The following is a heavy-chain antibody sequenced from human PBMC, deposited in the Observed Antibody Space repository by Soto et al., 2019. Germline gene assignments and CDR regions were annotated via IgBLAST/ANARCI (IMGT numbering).Heavy chain of an antibody. D-gene: IGHD3-3*01. CDR2: IYHSGST. CDR1: SGSISSGGYS. J-gene: IGHJ4*02. V-gene: IGHV4-30-2*01. Sequence: SETLSLTCAVSSGSISSGGYSWSWIRQPPGKGLEWIGYIYHSGSTYYNPSLKSRVTISVDRSKNQFSLKLSSVTAADTAVYYCARGPFNDFWSGYYRVPGPARIPYFDYWGQGTLVTVSS. CDR3: ARGPFNDFWSGYYRVPGPARIPYFDY.